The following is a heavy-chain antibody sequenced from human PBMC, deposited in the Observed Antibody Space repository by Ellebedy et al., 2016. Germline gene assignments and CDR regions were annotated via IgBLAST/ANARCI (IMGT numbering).Heavy chain of an antibody. CDR1: GYTFTSYG. J-gene: IGHJ4*02. CDR3: ARDLEAHTAMVTLYY. V-gene: IGHV1-18*01. D-gene: IGHD5-18*01. Sequence: ASVKVSXXASGYTFTSYGISWVRQAPGQGLEWMGRISAYSGNTNYAQKLQGRVTMTTDTSTSTVNMELSSLRSEDTAVYYCARDLEAHTAMVTLYYWGQGTLVTVSS. CDR2: ISAYSGNT.